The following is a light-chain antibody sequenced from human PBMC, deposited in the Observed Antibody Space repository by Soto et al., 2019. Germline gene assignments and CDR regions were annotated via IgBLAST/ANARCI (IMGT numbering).Light chain of an antibody. V-gene: IGLV2-14*01. CDR1: SSDVGDYNY. Sequence: QSALTQPASVSGSPGQSITISCTGTSSDVGDYNYVSWYQQHPGKAPKLMIYDVSNRPSGVSNRFSGSKSGNTASLTISGLQAEDEADYYCTSYTLYNTHVVFGGGTKLTVL. J-gene: IGLJ2*01. CDR2: DVS. CDR3: TSYTLYNTHVV.